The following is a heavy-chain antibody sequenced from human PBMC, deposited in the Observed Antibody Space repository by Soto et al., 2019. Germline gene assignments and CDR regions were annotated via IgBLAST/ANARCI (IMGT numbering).Heavy chain of an antibody. V-gene: IGHV3-23*01. CDR3: AKAGYCSSTSCYSSRNPVDY. D-gene: IGHD2-2*02. CDR1: GFTFSSYA. Sequence: PGGSLRLSCAASGFTFSSYAMSWVRQAPGKGLEWVSAISGSGGSTYYADSVKGRFTISRGNSKNTLYLQMNSLRAEDTAVYYCAKAGYCSSTSCYSSRNPVDYWGQGTLVTVSS. CDR2: ISGSGGST. J-gene: IGHJ4*02.